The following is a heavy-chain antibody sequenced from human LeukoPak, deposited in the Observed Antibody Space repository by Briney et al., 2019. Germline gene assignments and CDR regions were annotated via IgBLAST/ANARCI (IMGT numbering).Heavy chain of an antibody. D-gene: IGHD6-13*01. CDR1: GFTFRLYA. V-gene: IGHV3-23*01. Sequence: PGGSLRLSCAASGFTFRLYAMSWVRQAPGKGLEWVSTITGSGGSTYYADSVRGRFTISRDNSKNTLYLQMISLRAEDTAVYYCAKGGGSSWYYFDYWGQGTLVTVSS. CDR2: ITGSGGST. CDR3: AKGGGSSWYYFDY. J-gene: IGHJ4*02.